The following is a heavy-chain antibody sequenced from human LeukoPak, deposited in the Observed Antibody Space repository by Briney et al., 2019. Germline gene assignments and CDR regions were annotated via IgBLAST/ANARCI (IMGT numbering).Heavy chain of an antibody. D-gene: IGHD5-24*01. V-gene: IGHV4-59*01. CDR1: GGSISSYY. CDR3: AREAREGHVFDI. CDR2: IHYSGST. J-gene: IGHJ3*02. Sequence: SETLSLTCTVSGGSISSYYWSWIRQPPGKGLEWIGYIHYSGSTNYNPSLKSRVIISVDTSKNQFSLKLRSVTAADTAVYYCAREAREGHVFDIWGQGTMVTVSS.